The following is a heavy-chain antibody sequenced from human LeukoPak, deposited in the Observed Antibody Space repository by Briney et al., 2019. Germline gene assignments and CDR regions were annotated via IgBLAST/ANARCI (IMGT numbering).Heavy chain of an antibody. CDR2: INPNSGGT. V-gene: IGHV1-2*02. J-gene: IGHJ5*02. D-gene: IGHD3-9*01. Sequence: EASVKVSCKASGYTFTGYYMHWVRQAPGQGLEWMGWINPNSGGTNYAQKFQGRVTMTRDTSISTAYMELSRLRSDDTAVYYCAREMLPYYDILTGYSLFDPWGQGTLVTVSS. CDR3: AREMLPYYDILTGYSLFDP. CDR1: GYTFTGYY.